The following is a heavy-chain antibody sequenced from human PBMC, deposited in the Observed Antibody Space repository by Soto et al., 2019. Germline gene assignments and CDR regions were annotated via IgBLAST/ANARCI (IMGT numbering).Heavy chain of an antibody. D-gene: IGHD3-10*01. CDR2: VSAGGDMT. V-gene: IGHV3-23*01. J-gene: IGHJ6*02. CDR3: ARGDRGGSGSPASYYYSGLDV. CDR1: GFTFSSYA. Sequence: DVQLLESGGHLVQPGGSLRLSCAASGFTFSSYAMSWVRQAPGKGLEWVSSVSAGGDMTYYSDSVKGRFTISRDNSNNALFLQMNSLRIEDTALYYCARGDRGGSGSPASYYYSGLDVWGQGTTFTVS.